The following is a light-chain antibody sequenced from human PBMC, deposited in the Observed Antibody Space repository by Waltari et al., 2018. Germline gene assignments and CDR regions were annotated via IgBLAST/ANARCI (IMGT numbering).Light chain of an antibody. J-gene: IGKJ1*01. Sequence: EIVLTQSPGTLSLSQGERATLFCRASQSVTRTLAWYQQQPGQAPRLLIYDASSRATGIPDRFSGSGYGTDFSLTISRLEPEDFAVYYCQKYGTLPATFGQGTKVEIK. V-gene: IGKV3-20*01. CDR3: QKYGTLPAT. CDR1: QSVTRT. CDR2: DAS.